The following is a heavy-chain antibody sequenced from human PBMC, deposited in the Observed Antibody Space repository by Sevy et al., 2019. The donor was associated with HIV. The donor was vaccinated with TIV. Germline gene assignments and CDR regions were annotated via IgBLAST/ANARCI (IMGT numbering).Heavy chain of an antibody. CDR1: GFTFSDYY. D-gene: IGHD2-2*01. V-gene: IGHV3-11*06. J-gene: IGHJ3*02. CDR3: ARVGCSISSCPKGDAFDI. CDR2: ISGSYSYT. Sequence: GGSLRLSCAASGFTFSDYYINWIRQAPGKGLEWVSYISGSYSYTKYAASVKGRFTISRDNAKNSLYLQMNSLRAEDTAVYYCARVGCSISSCPKGDAFDIWGQGTMVTVSS.